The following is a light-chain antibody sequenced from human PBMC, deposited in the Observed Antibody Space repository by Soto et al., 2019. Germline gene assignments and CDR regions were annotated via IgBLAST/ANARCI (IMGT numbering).Light chain of an antibody. CDR3: QQYGSSPLT. CDR2: GGS. V-gene: IGKV3-20*01. CDR1: QSVSSSF. J-gene: IGKJ4*01. Sequence: EIVLTQSPGTLSLSPGERATLSCRASQSVSSSFLAWYQQKPGQAPRLLIYGGSSRATGIPDRFSGSGSGTDFTLTISRLEPEDVAVYYCQQYGSSPLTFGGVTKVEIK.